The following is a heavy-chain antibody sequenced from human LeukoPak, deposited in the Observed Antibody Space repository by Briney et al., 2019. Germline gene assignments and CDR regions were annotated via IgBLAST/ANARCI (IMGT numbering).Heavy chain of an antibody. V-gene: IGHV3-48*03. CDR3: ASQSSSRYCSSTSCYLGGDY. J-gene: IGHJ4*02. Sequence: GGSLRLSCAASGFTFSSYEMNWVRQAPGKGLEWVSYISSSGSNIYYADSVKGRFTISRDNAKNSLYLQMNSLRAEDTAVYYCASQSSSRYCSSTSCYLGGDYWGQGTLVTVSS. CDR2: ISSSGSNI. D-gene: IGHD2-2*01. CDR1: GFTFSSYE.